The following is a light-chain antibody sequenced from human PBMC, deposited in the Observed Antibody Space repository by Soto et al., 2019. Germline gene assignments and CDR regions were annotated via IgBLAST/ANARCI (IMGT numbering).Light chain of an antibody. CDR1: QSVSSNY. CDR2: SAS. CDR3: QQYGGSPRVT. V-gene: IGKV3-20*01. J-gene: IGKJ4*01. Sequence: EIVLTQSPGTLSLSPGERVTLSCRASQSVSSNYLAGYQQKPGQAPRLLIYSASSRATGIPDTFSGSGSGTGFPLTINRREPEDFAVYYCQQYGGSPRVTFGGGTKVEIK.